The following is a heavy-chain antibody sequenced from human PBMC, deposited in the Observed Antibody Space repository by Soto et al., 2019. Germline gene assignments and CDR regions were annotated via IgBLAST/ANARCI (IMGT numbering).Heavy chain of an antibody. V-gene: IGHV1-46*01. Sequence: SVKLTSEKRRDRLASSYRQSARQSPKQGLEWMGIIKCSGGETTYAQRFLGRFTISRDNAKNSLYLQMNSLRAEDTAVYYCASPPSDSSGYWYYLDYWGQGTLVTVS. CDR2: IKCSGGET. J-gene: IGHJ4*02. D-gene: IGHD3-22*01. CDR3: ASPPSDSSGYWYYLDY. CDR1: RDRLASSY.